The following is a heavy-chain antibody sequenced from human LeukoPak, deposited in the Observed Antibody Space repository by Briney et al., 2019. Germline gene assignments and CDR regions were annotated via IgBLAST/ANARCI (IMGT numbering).Heavy chain of an antibody. CDR1: GFTFDDYA. Sequence: GGSLRLSCAASGFTFDDYAMHWVRQAPGKGLEWVSGISWNSGSIGYADSVKGRFTISRDNAKNSLYLQMNSLRAEDTAVYYCARESDPYSSSWYVSGAFDIWGQGTMVTVSS. J-gene: IGHJ3*02. D-gene: IGHD6-13*01. V-gene: IGHV3-9*01. CDR3: ARESDPYSSSWYVSGAFDI. CDR2: ISWNSGSI.